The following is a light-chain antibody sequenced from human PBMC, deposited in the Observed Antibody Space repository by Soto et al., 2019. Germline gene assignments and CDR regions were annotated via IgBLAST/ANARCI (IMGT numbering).Light chain of an antibody. V-gene: IGLV2-23*01. CDR1: SSDVGSYSV. CDR2: EDT. Sequence: QSALTQPASVSGSPGQSITISCTGTSSDVGSYSVVSWYQQHPGKAPKLMIYEDTKRPSGISNRFSGSKSGNTASLTISGLHAEDEADYYCAAWDDSLNGYVFGTGTKLTVL. J-gene: IGLJ1*01. CDR3: AAWDDSLNGYV.